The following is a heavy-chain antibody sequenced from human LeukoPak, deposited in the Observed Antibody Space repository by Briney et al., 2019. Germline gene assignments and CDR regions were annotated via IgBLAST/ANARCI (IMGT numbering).Heavy chain of an antibody. Sequence: SGPTLVNPTQTLTLTCTFSGFSLSNSGVGVGWIRQPPGKALEWLALIYWNDDKQYSPSLKRGLTITKDTSRNQVVLTMTNMDPVDTATYYCAHLGITGTAGWFDPWGQGTLVTVSS. J-gene: IGHJ5*02. V-gene: IGHV2-5*01. CDR2: IYWNDDK. D-gene: IGHD1-7*01. CDR1: GFSLSNSGVG. CDR3: AHLGITGTAGWFDP.